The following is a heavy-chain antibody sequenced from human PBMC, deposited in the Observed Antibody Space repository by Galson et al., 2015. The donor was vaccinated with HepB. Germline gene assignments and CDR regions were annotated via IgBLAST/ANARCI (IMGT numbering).Heavy chain of an antibody. V-gene: IGHV3-74*01. CDR2: INSDGSST. D-gene: IGHD5-24*01. CDR3: AREGRPAEEEMATIPDAFDI. Sequence: SLRLSCAASGFTFSSYWMHWVRQAPGKGLVWVSRINSDGSSTSYADSVKGPFTISRDNAKNTLYLQMNSLRAEDTAVYYCAREGRPAEEEMATIPDAFDIWGQGTMLPVSS. CDR1: GFTFSSYW. J-gene: IGHJ3*02.